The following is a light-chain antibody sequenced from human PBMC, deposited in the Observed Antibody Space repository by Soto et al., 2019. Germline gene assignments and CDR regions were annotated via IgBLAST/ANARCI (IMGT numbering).Light chain of an antibody. V-gene: IGKV1-8*01. CDR3: QQYYDYPRT. Sequence: IRMTQSPSSLSASTGDRVTITCRASQGVSSYLAWYQQRAGEAPKLLIYATSTLQSGVPSRFSGSGSGTDFNLTISCLQSEDFATYYCQQYYDYPRTFGPGTTGDFK. J-gene: IGKJ3*01. CDR2: ATS. CDR1: QGVSSY.